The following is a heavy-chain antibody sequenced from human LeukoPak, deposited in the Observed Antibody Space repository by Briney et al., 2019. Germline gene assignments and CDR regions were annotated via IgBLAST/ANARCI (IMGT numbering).Heavy chain of an antibody. CDR3: ATLPLYDISTREPY. CDR2: ITGSGVST. Sequence: PGGPLRFSCAVSGFPFSNYATSWVRHAPGKGLEWGSAITGSGVSTYYADSAKGRFTISRDNSKNTLYLQMNNLRAEDTAVYYCATLPLYDISTREPYWGQ. D-gene: IGHD3-9*01. J-gene: IGHJ4*02. V-gene: IGHV3-23*01. CDR1: GFPFSNYA.